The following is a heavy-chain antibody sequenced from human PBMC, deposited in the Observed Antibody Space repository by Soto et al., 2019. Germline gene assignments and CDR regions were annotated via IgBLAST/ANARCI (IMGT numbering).Heavy chain of an antibody. V-gene: IGHV3-30*18. J-gene: IGHJ4*02. CDR1: GFTFSSYG. CDR2: ISYDGSNK. CDR3: AKGGPMVRGPRGYFDY. Sequence: QVQLVESGGGVVQPGRSLRLSCAASGFTFSSYGMHWVRQAPGKGLEWVAVISYDGSNKYYADSVKGRFTISRDNSKNTLYLLMNSLRAEDTAVYYCAKGGPMVRGPRGYFDYWGQGTLVTVSS. D-gene: IGHD3-10*01.